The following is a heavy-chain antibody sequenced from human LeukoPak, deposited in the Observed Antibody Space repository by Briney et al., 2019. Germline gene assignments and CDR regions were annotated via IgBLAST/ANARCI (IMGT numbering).Heavy chain of an antibody. CDR2: INPSGGST. J-gene: IGHJ6*03. CDR3: ARAAGQLVHSPLYYYYMDV. V-gene: IGHV1-46*01. D-gene: IGHD6-6*01. CDR1: GYTFTIYY. Sequence: ASVKVSCKASGYTFTIYYMHWVRQAPGQGLEWMGIINPSGGSTSYAQKFQGRVTMTRDMSTSTVYMELSSLRSADTAVYYCARAAGQLVHSPLYYYYMDVWGKGTTVTVSS.